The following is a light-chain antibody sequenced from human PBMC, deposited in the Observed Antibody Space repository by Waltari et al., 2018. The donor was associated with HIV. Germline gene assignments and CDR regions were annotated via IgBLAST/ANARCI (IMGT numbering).Light chain of an antibody. CDR3: AAWDDSLSGHVV. CDR2: RSN. J-gene: IGLJ2*01. CDR1: SSNIGSHY. V-gene: IGLV1-47*01. Sequence: QSVLTQPPSASGTHGQRVTISCSGSSSNIGSHYVHWYQQLPGTAPKLLIYRSNQRPSGVPGRFSGSKSGTSASLAISGLRSEDEADYYCAAWDDSLSGHVVFGGGTKLTVL.